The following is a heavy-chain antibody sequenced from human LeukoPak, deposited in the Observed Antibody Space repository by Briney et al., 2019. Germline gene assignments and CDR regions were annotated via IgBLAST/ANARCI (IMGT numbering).Heavy chain of an antibody. CDR2: INPNSGGT. Sequence: ASVKVSCKASGYTFTGYYMHWVRQAPGQGLEWRGWINPNSGGTNYAQKFQGRVTMTRDTSISTAYMELSRLRSDDTAVYYCARVWGIAAADFDYWGQGTLVTVSS. V-gene: IGHV1-2*02. CDR3: ARVWGIAAADFDY. CDR1: GYTFTGYY. J-gene: IGHJ4*02. D-gene: IGHD6-13*01.